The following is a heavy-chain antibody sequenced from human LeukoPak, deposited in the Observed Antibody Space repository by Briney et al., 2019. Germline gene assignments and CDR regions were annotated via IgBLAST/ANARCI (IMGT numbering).Heavy chain of an antibody. D-gene: IGHD3-9*01. J-gene: IGHJ4*02. CDR2: IISSGSTI. V-gene: IGHV3-48*03. CDR3: AKDVLRYFDWLSKYDY. CDR1: GFTFSSFK. Sequence: GGPLRLSCAPSGFTFSSFKMNWVPKAPGKGREGFSYIISSGSTIYYADSVKGRFTISRDNAKNSLYLQMNSLRAEDTAIYYCAKDVLRYFDWLSKYDYWGQGSRVTVSS.